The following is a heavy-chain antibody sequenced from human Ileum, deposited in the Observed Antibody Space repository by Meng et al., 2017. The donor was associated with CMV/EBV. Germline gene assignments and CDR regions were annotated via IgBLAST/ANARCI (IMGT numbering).Heavy chain of an antibody. Sequence: TASAGSISSSSYYVGWIRQPPGKGLEWIGSIYYSGSTYYNPSLKSRVTISVDTSKNQFSLKLSSVTAADTAVYYCARIAARPFWFDPWGQGTLVTVSS. CDR3: ARIAARPFWFDP. CDR1: AGSISSSSYY. V-gene: IGHV4-39*07. D-gene: IGHD6-6*01. CDR2: IYYSGST. J-gene: IGHJ5*02.